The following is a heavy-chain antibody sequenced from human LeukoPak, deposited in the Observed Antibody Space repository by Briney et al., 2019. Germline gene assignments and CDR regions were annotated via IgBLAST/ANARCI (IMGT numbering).Heavy chain of an antibody. CDR3: ARSYYDSSGYPNFDY. CDR1: RFTFSNYA. J-gene: IGHJ4*02. Sequence: GGSLRLSCVVSRFTFSNYAVNWVRQAPGKGLEWVSFISSSSSYIYYADSVKGRFTISRDNAKNSLYLQMNSLRAEDTAVYYCARSYYDSSGYPNFDYWGQGTLVTVSS. D-gene: IGHD3-22*01. V-gene: IGHV3-21*01. CDR2: ISSSSSYI.